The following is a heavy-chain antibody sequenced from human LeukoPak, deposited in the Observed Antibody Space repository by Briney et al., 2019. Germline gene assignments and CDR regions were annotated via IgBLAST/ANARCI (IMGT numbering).Heavy chain of an antibody. CDR3: ARGQTGTTDY. CDR2: ISAYNGNR. Sequence: GASVKVSCKASGYTFTSYGISWVRLAPGHGLEWMGWISAYNGNRKYEKKLQGRVTMTTDTSTSTAYMELRSLRSDDTAVYYCARGQTGTTDYWGQGTLVTVSS. D-gene: IGHD1-1*01. CDR1: GYTFTSYG. J-gene: IGHJ4*02. V-gene: IGHV1-18*01.